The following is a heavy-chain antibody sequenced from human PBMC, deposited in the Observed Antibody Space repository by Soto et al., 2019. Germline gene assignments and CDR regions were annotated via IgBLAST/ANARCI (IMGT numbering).Heavy chain of an antibody. CDR3: LRDIFGVVIFDS. V-gene: IGHV3-64D*06. J-gene: IGHJ4*02. D-gene: IGHD3-3*01. CDR2: ISTNGRST. Sequence: GGSLRLSCSASGFRFSDSAMHWVRQAPGKRLEYVSAISTNGRSTYYADSVKGRFTISRDNSKNTVHLQMSSLRAEDTAVYYCLRDIFGVVIFDSRGQGTPVTVSS. CDR1: GFRFSDSA.